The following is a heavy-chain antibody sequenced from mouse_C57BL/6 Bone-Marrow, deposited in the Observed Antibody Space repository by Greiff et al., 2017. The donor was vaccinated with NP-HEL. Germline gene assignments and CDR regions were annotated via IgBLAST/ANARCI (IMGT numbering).Heavy chain of an antibody. V-gene: IGHV1-15*01. CDR3: TRLRYSKDYYAMDY. D-gene: IGHD2-5*01. CDR1: GYTFTDYE. Sequence: VQLQQSGAELVRPGASVTLSCTASGYTFTDYEMHLVKQTPVHGLAWIGALDPETGGPAYNQKFTRKAILTAAKSSYTAYRELRSLTSEDSAFYYCTRLRYSKDYYAMDYWGQGTSVTVSA. CDR2: LDPETGGP. J-gene: IGHJ4*01.